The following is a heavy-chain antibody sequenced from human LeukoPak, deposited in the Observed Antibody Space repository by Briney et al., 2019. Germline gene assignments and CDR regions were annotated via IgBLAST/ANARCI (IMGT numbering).Heavy chain of an antibody. CDR1: GYSSTSYW. CDR2: MKQDGSEK. Sequence: GESLKISCKGSGYSSTSYWIGWVRQDPGKGLEWVANMKQDGSEKYYVDSVKGRFTISRDNAKNSLYLQMNSLRAGDTAVYYCARDQYTIFGVHDPFDYWGQGTLVTVSS. J-gene: IGHJ4*02. V-gene: IGHV3-7*01. D-gene: IGHD3-3*01. CDR3: ARDQYTIFGVHDPFDY.